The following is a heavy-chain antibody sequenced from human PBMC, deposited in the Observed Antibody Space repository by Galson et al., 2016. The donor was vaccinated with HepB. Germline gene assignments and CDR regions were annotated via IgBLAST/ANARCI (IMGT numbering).Heavy chain of an antibody. D-gene: IGHD4-17*01. CDR3: VRNLPPGGDYSVDY. CDR1: GFTFNTYS. J-gene: IGHJ4*02. CDR2: ISGTSTYI. Sequence: SLRLSCAASGFTFNTYSMNWVRQAPGKGLEWVSSISGTSTYIYYADSVKGRFTISRDNAKNSLYLQMNNVRAEDTAVYYCVRNLPPGGDYSVDYWGQGTLVTVSS. V-gene: IGHV3-21*01.